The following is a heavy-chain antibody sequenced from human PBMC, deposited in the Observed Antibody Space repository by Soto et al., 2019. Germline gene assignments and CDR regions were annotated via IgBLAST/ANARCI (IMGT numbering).Heavy chain of an antibody. CDR3: ARARPDSAGSSLGRRLDV. Sequence: TSEPRSLACAVSGYSIANGYYWCWVRQAPGKGLEWIGSIYHTGDTYYNPSLKSRVTISVDSSKSQFSLNLTSVTAADSAIYCCARARPDSAGSSLGRRLDVWGQGTTVTVYS. V-gene: IGHV4-38-2*01. D-gene: IGHD3-10*01. CDR2: IYHTGDT. CDR1: GYSIANGYY. J-gene: IGHJ6*02.